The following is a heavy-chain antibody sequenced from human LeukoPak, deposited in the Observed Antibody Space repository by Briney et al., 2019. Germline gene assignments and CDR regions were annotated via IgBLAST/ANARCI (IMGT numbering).Heavy chain of an antibody. CDR3: ARRQTTAWHLDY. Sequence: TSETLSLTCTVSGGSISSGDYYWSWIRQPPGKGLEWIGYFYYSGSTYYNPSLKSRVTISVDTSKNHFSLRLSSVTAADSAVYYCARRQTTAWHLDYWGQGALVSVSS. J-gene: IGHJ4*02. D-gene: IGHD1-14*01. CDR2: FYYSGST. CDR1: GGSISSGDYY. V-gene: IGHV4-30-4*01.